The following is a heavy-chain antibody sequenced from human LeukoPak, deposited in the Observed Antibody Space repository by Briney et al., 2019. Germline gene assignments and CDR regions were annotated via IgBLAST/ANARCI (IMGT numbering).Heavy chain of an antibody. J-gene: IGHJ2*01. CDR3: ARGRGTTMVRGVITNYFDL. Sequence: APVKVSSTASGYTFTAPYIHWVRQAPGQGLEWMGWIDPNSGGTNYAQKFLGSVTMTGDTSINTAFMELSRLRSDDTAIYYCARGRGTTMVRGVITNYFDLWGRGSPVTVSS. CDR1: GYTFTAPY. V-gene: IGHV1-2*02. D-gene: IGHD3-10*01. CDR2: IDPNSGGT.